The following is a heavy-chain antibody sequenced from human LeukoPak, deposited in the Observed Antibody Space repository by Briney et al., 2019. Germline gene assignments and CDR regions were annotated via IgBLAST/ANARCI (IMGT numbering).Heavy chain of an antibody. Sequence: GGSLRLSCAASGFTFSNAWMSWVREAPGKGLEWVCRIKSKTDGGTTDYAAPVKGRFTISRDDSKSTLYLQMNSLKIEDTAVYYCTTQTTVTTDYWGQGTLVTVSS. D-gene: IGHD4-17*01. CDR2: IKSKTDGGTT. CDR1: GFTFSNAW. V-gene: IGHV3-15*01. J-gene: IGHJ4*02. CDR3: TTQTTVTTDY.